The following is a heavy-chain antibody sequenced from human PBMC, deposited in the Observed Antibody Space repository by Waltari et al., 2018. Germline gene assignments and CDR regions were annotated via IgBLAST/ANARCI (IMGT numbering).Heavy chain of an antibody. Sequence: EVRLVESGGGLVQPGGSLRLSCVASGFTFNNFWMHWVRQAPGKGLGVVSLINDEGRNTTYAETVQGRFTMSRDNAKNTLYLQMSNVRVDDSAVYYCARGPYISSTGTQYHWGQGALVTVSS. CDR1: GFTFNNFW. D-gene: IGHD1-7*01. CDR2: INDEGRNT. V-gene: IGHV3-74*01. CDR3: ARGPYISSTGTQYH. J-gene: IGHJ5*02.